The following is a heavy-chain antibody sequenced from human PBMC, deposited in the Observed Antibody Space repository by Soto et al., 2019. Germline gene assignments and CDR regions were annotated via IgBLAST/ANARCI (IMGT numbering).Heavy chain of an antibody. CDR3: ARDRVLRCSGGSCYSEYFYHYMDV. CDR2: IYYSGST. V-gene: IGHV4-59*01. Sequence: QVQLQESGPGLVKPSETLSLTCTVSGGSISTYYWSWIRQPPGKGLEWIGYIYYSGSTNYNPSLKSRVTISVDTSKNQFSLKLSSVTAADTAVYYCARDRVLRCSGGSCYSEYFYHYMDVWGKGTTVTVS. D-gene: IGHD2-15*01. CDR1: GGSISTYY. J-gene: IGHJ6*03.